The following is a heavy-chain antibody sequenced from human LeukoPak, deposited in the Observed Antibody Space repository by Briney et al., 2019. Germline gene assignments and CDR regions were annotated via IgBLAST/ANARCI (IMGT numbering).Heavy chain of an antibody. CDR1: GYTFTGYY. CDR3: ASRRPREYSSGWYGNDY. J-gene: IGHJ4*02. D-gene: IGHD6-19*01. V-gene: IGHV1-2*02. Sequence: GASVNVSCKASGYTFTGYYMHWVRQAPGQGLEWMGWINPNSGGTNYAQKFQGRVTMTRDTSISTAYMELSRLRSDDTAVYYCASRRPREYSSGWYGNDYWGQGTLVTVSS. CDR2: INPNSGGT.